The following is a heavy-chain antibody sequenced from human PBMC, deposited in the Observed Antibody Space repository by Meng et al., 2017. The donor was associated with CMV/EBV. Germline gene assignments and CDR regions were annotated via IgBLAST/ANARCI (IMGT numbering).Heavy chain of an antibody. D-gene: IGHD3-22*01. Sequence: GGSLRLSCASSGFTFSSYSMNWVRQAPGKGLDWVSSISSSSSYIYYADSVKGRFTISRDNAKNSLYLQMNSLRAEDTAVYYCARVGRTSQTMIVVVPKGSGAFDIWGQGTMVTVSS. J-gene: IGHJ3*02. CDR3: ARVGRTSQTMIVVVPKGSGAFDI. CDR2: ISSSSSYI. V-gene: IGHV3-21*01. CDR1: GFTFSSYS.